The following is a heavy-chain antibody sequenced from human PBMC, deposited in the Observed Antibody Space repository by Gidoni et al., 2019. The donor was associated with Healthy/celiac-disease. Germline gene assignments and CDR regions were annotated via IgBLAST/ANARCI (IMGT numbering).Heavy chain of an antibody. J-gene: IGHJ4*02. Sequence: EVQLVESGGGLVKPGGSLRLSCAASGFTFSSYSMNWVRQAPGKGLEGVSSIISSSSYIYYADSVKGRFTISRDHAKNSLYLQMNSLRAEDTAVYYCARVSAGSSSSGDYWGQGTLVTVSS. CDR1: GFTFSSYS. CDR3: ARVSAGSSSSGDY. V-gene: IGHV3-21*01. CDR2: IISSSSYI. D-gene: IGHD6-13*01.